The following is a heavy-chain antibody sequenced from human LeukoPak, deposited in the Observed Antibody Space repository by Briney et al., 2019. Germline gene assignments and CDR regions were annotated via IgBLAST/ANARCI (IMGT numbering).Heavy chain of an antibody. Sequence: ASVKVSRKASGYTFTGYYMHWVRQAPGQGLEWLGWINPNSGGTNYAQKFQGRVTMTRDTSISTAYMELSRLRSDDTAVYYCARVGGSWVAATPGHWFDPWGQGTLVTVSS. J-gene: IGHJ5*02. CDR2: INPNSGGT. CDR1: GYTFTGYY. CDR3: ARVGGSWVAATPGHWFDP. D-gene: IGHD2-15*01. V-gene: IGHV1-2*02.